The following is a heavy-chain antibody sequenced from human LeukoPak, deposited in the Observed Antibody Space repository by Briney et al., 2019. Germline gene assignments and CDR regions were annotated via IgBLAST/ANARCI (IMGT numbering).Heavy chain of an antibody. Sequence: GGSLRLSCAASGFTFSNTWMHWVRQAPGKGLEWVGRIKSKTDGGTTDYAAPVKGRFTISIDDSTDPLYLQMNSLKTEDTAVYCTTNFQSGFWGQGTLVTVSS. CDR3: TTNFQSGF. J-gene: IGHJ4*02. D-gene: IGHD3-3*01. V-gene: IGHV3-15*01. CDR2: IKSKTDGGTT. CDR1: GFTFSNTW.